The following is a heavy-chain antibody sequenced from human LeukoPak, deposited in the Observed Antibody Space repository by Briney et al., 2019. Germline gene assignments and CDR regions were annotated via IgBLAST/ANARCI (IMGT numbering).Heavy chain of an antibody. Sequence: SETLSLTCTVSRGSICSDNYQGSWIRQPPGKGLEWIGYINYSGSTYYSPSLKSRVTISIDTSKNQFFLKLSSVTAADTAVYYCARYGSGSTWFDPWGQGTLVTVSS. J-gene: IGHJ5*02. V-gene: IGHV4-30-4*01. CDR2: INYSGST. CDR3: ARYGSGSTWFDP. D-gene: IGHD3-10*01. CDR1: RGSICSDNYQ.